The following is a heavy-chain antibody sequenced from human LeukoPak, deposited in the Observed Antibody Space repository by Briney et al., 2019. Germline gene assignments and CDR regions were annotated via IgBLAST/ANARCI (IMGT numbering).Heavy chain of an antibody. CDR2: ISGDGGST. D-gene: IGHD4-17*01. CDR3: AKAGHHDYGDLGNWFDP. V-gene: IGHV3-43*02. Sequence: GGSLRLSXAASGFTFDDYAMHWVRQAPGKGLEWVSLISGDGGSTYYADSVKGRFTISRDNSKNSLYLQMNSLRTEDTALYYCAKAGHHDYGDLGNWFDPWGQGTQVTVSS. J-gene: IGHJ5*02. CDR1: GFTFDDYA.